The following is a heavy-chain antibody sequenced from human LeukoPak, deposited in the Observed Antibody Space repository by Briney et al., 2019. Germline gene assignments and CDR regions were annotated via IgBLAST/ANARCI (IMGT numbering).Heavy chain of an antibody. CDR1: GFTFSGYA. CDR2: ISYDGSNK. J-gene: IGHJ4*02. Sequence: PGGSLRLSCAASGFTFSGYAMHWVRQAPGKGLEGVAVISYDGSNKYYADSVKGRFTISRDNSKNTLYLQMNSLRAEDTAVYYCAREGDGQYLYYFDYWGQGTLVTVSS. D-gene: IGHD2-21*01. CDR3: AREGDGQYLYYFDY. V-gene: IGHV3-30-3*01.